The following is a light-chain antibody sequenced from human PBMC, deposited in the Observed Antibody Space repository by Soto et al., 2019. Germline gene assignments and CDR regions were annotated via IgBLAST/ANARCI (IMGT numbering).Light chain of an antibody. CDR2: RIS. CDR3: HQYANSPFT. J-gene: IGKJ2*01. V-gene: IGKV3-20*01. CDR1: QSVSDNY. Sequence: EIVLTQSPGTLSLSPGERATLSCRASQSVSDNYLAWYQQRPGQAPRLLIYRISTRAAGIPDRFSGSGSGTDFTLTINPLEPEDLEVYYGHQYANSPFTFGQGTKLEIK.